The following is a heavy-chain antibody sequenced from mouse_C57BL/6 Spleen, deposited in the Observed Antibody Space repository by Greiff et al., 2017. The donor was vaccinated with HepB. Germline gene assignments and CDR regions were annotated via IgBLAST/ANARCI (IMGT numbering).Heavy chain of an antibody. CDR2: IWWDDDK. CDR3: ASYGSSPSNYFDY. D-gene: IGHD1-1*01. CDR1: GFSLSTFGMG. J-gene: IGHJ2*01. V-gene: IGHV8-8*01. Sequence: QVTLKVSGPGILQPSQTLSLTCSFSGFSLSTFGMGVGWIRQPSGKGLEWLAHIWWDDDKYYNPALKSRLTISKDTSKNQVFLKIANVDTADTAKYYCASYGSSPSNYFDYWGQGTTLTVSS.